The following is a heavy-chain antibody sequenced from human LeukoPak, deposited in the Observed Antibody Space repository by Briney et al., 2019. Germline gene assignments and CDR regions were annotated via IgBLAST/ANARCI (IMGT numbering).Heavy chain of an antibody. Sequence: ASVKVSCKASGYTFTGYYMHWVRQAPGQGLEWMGWINPNSGGTNYAQKFQGRVTMTRDTSISTAYMELSRLRSDDTAVYYCASSVRSYGSNYYYYGMDAWGQGTTVTVSS. CDR2: INPNSGGT. D-gene: IGHD3-10*01. V-gene: IGHV1-2*02. J-gene: IGHJ6*02. CDR1: GYTFTGYY. CDR3: ASSVRSYGSNYYYYGMDA.